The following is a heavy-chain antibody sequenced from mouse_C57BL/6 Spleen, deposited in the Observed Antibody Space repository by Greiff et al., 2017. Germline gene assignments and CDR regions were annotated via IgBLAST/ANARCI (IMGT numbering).Heavy chain of an antibody. D-gene: IGHD1-1*01. CDR1: GYTFTSYW. CDR2: IDPSDSYT. J-gene: IGHJ2*01. Sequence: VQLQQPGAELVMPGASVKLSCKASGYTFTSYWMHWVKQRPGQGLEWIGEIDPSDSYTNYNQKFKGKSTLTVDKSSSTAYMQLSSLTSEDSAVYYCARRYYGSSYFDYWGQGTTLTVS. CDR3: ARRYYGSSYFDY. V-gene: IGHV1-69*01.